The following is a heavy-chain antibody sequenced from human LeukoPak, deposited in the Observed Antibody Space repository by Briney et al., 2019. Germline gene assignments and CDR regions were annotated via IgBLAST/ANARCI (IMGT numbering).Heavy chain of an antibody. J-gene: IGHJ5*02. CDR1: GGSFSGYY. V-gene: IGHV4-34*01. Sequence: SETLSPTCAVYGGSFSGYYWSWIRQPPGKGLEWIGEINHSGSTNYNPSLKSRVTISVDTSKNQFSLKLSSVTAADTAVYYCARGFEGTSYSNWFDPWGQGTLVTVSS. D-gene: IGHD2-2*01. CDR3: ARGFEGTSYSNWFDP. CDR2: INHSGST.